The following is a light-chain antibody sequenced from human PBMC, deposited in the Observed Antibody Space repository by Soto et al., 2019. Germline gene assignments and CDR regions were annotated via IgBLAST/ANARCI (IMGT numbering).Light chain of an antibody. CDR1: QSVSSY. CDR3: QQYGSSPVT. V-gene: IGKV3-20*01. Sequence: EIVLTQSPATLSXXPGXXXXXXXRASQSVSSYLAWYQQKPGQAPRLLIYGASSRATGIPDRFSGSGSGTDFTLTISRLEPEDFAVYYCQQYGSSPVTFGQGTKVDIK. CDR2: GAS. J-gene: IGKJ1*01.